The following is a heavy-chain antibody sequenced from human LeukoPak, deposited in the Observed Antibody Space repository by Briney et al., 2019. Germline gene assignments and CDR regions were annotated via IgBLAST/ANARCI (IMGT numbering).Heavy chain of an antibody. CDR2: IYYSGST. CDR3: AREETNLRYLDY. J-gene: IGHJ4*02. CDR1: GGSISSGGYY. Sequence: PSETLSLTCTVSGGSISSGGYYWSWIRQHPGKGLEWIGYIYYSGSTYYNPSLKSRVTISVDTSKNQFSLKLSSVTAADTAVYYCAREETNLRYLDYWGQGTLVTVSS. D-gene: IGHD3-9*01. V-gene: IGHV4-31*03.